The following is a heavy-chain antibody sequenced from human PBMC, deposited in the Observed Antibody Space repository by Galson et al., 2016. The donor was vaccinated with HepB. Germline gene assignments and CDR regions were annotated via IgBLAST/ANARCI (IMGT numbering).Heavy chain of an antibody. V-gene: IGHV1-3*01. CDR3: ARERTRLRFLEWLSHPQNWFDR. Sequence: SVKVSCKASGYAFTSYAMHWVRQAPGQRLEWMGWINAGNGNTKYSQKFQGRVTITRGTSASTAYMELSSLRSEDTAVYYCARERTRLRFLEWLSHPQNWFDRWGQGTLVTVSS. CDR2: INAGNGNT. D-gene: IGHD3-3*01. J-gene: IGHJ5*02. CDR1: GYAFTSYA.